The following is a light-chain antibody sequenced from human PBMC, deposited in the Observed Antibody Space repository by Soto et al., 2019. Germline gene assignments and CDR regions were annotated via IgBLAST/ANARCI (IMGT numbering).Light chain of an antibody. CDR3: QQYDTYSMYT. V-gene: IGKV1-5*01. Sequence: DIQMTQSPSTLSASVGDRVTITCRASQSIGTWLAWYQQKPGKAPKLLIYDASTLESGVPSRFSGSGSGTEFTVIISSLQPDDFATYYCQQYDTYSMYTFGQGTKLEIK. CDR2: DAS. J-gene: IGKJ2*01. CDR1: QSIGTW.